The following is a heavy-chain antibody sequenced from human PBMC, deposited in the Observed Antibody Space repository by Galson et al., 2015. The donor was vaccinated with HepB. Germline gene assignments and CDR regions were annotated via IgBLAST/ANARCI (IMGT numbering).Heavy chain of an antibody. CDR3: AGQFKPGIAVAGTFAKYYYYYGMDV. V-gene: IGHV4-59*08. D-gene: IGHD6-19*01. Sequence: ETLSLTCAVSGGSISSYYWSWVRQPPGKGLEWIGYIYYSGSTNYNPSLKSRVTISVDTSKNQFSLKLSSVTAADTAVYYCAGQFKPGIAVAGTFAKYYYYYGMDVWGQGTTVTVSS. CDR2: IYYSGST. J-gene: IGHJ6*02. CDR1: GGSISSYY.